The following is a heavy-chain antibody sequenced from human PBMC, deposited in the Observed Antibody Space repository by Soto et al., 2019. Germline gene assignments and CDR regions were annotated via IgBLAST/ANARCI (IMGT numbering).Heavy chain of an antibody. CDR3: ARELQGLYYFDY. J-gene: IGHJ4*02. Sequence: ASVKVSCKASGYTFISYAIHLVRQAPGQRLERMGWINAGNGNTKYSQKFQGRVTSTRDTSASTAYMELTSLRSEDTAVYYCARELQGLYYFDYWGQGTLVTVSS. CDR1: GYTFISYA. CDR2: INAGNGNT. V-gene: IGHV1-3*01. D-gene: IGHD2-15*01.